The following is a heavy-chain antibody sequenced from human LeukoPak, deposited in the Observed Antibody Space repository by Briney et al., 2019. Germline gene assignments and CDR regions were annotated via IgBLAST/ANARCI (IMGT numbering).Heavy chain of an antibody. D-gene: IGHD3-10*02. V-gene: IGHV3-48*03. J-gene: IGHJ4*02. CDR1: GFTFSSYE. CDR2: ISSSGSTI. CDR3: ARGTMFPYYFDY. Sequence: GGSLRLSCAASGFTFSSYEMNWVRQAPGKGRGWGSYISSSGSTIYYADSVKGRFTISRDNAKNSLYLQLNSLRAEDTAVYYCARGTMFPYYFDYWGQGTLVTVSS.